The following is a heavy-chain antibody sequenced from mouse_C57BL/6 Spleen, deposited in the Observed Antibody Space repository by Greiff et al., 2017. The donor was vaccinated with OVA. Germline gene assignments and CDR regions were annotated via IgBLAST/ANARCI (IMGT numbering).Heavy chain of an antibody. Sequence: QVQLQQSGAELVKPGASVKISCKASGYAFSSYWMNWVKQRPGKGLEWIGQIYPGDGDTNYNGKFKGKATLTADTSSSTAYMQLSSLTSEDAAVYFCARSYDDYDGTWFAYWGQGTLVTVSA. V-gene: IGHV1-80*01. D-gene: IGHD2-4*01. CDR3: ARSYDDYDGTWFAY. CDR2: IYPGDGDT. CDR1: GYAFSSYW. J-gene: IGHJ3*01.